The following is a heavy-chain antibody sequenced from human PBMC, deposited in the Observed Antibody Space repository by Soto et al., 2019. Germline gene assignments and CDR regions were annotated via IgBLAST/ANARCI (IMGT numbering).Heavy chain of an antibody. D-gene: IGHD5-12*01. CDR1: GYRFTGYD. Sequence: ASVKVSCKASGYRFTGYDINWVRQATGQGLEWVGWMNPNSGHTGYAQEFQGRVTMTRNTSISTAHMELSSLRSEDTAVYYCARTRVATTIDFWGQGTLVTVSS. V-gene: IGHV1-8*01. J-gene: IGHJ4*02. CDR3: ARTRVATTIDF. CDR2: MNPNSGHT.